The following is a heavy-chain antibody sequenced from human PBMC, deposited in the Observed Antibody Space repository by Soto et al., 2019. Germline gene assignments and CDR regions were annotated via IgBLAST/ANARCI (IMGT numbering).Heavy chain of an antibody. D-gene: IGHD4-17*01. CDR2: ISYDGGNN. V-gene: IGHV3-30*18. Sequence: GGSLRLSCAASGFTVSNYGMHWVRQAPGKGLEWVAVISYDGGNNYYADSVKGRFTISRDNSKNTVYLQMNSLRPEDTAVYYCAKERVRWALGYYYGMDVWGQGTTVTVSS. CDR3: AKERVRWALGYYYGMDV. CDR1: GFTVSNYG. J-gene: IGHJ6*02.